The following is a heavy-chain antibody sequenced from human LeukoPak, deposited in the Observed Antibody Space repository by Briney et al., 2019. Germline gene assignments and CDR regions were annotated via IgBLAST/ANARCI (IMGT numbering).Heavy chain of an antibody. CDR2: ISSSSSYI. Sequence: GGSLRLSCAASGFTFSSYSMNWVRQAPGKGLEWVSSISSSSSYIYYADSVKGRFTISRDNAKNSLYLQMNSLRAEDTAVYYCARDAFPLDYYDSSGYYYFQHWGQGTLVTVSS. V-gene: IGHV3-21*01. J-gene: IGHJ1*01. CDR1: GFTFSSYS. D-gene: IGHD3-22*01. CDR3: ARDAFPLDYYDSSGYYYFQH.